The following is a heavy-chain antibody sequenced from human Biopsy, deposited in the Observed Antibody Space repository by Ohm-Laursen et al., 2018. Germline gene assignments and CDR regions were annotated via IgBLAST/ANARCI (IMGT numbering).Heavy chain of an antibody. CDR2: ISSTSSHI. D-gene: IGHD3-22*01. CDR1: GFTLSDYS. V-gene: IGHV3-21*04. Sequence: SLRLSCAAPGFTLSDYSMIWVRQAPGKGLEWVSSISSTSSHIDYVDSVKGRFTISRDNAEKSLYLQMNSLRAEDTAVYYCARDTPETYDYDNDDNSPFPRRYIDYWGQGTLVTVSS. J-gene: IGHJ4*02. CDR3: ARDTPETYDYDNDDNSPFPRRYIDY.